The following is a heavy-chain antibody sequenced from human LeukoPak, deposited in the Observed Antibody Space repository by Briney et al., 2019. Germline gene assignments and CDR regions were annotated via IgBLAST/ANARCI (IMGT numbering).Heavy chain of an antibody. D-gene: IGHD6-19*01. CDR1: GFTVSSTH. CDR3: ARGTPSSSGWLYYGMDV. CDR2: FYSGDTT. V-gene: IGHV3-66*01. Sequence: TGGSLRLSCAASGFTVSSTHMSWVRQAPGKGLEWVSVFYSGDTTYYANSVKGRFTISRDSSKNMLYLQMNSLRAEDTAVYYCARGTPSSSGWLYYGMDVWGQGTTVTVSS. J-gene: IGHJ6*02.